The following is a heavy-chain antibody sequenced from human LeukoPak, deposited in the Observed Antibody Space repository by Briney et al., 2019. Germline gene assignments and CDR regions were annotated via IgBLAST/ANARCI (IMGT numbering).Heavy chain of an antibody. J-gene: IGHJ4*02. D-gene: IGHD6-13*01. CDR2: IYSGGTT. Sequence: GGSLRLSCAASGFTVSSNYINWVRQAPGKGLEWVSLIYSGGTTYYADSVKGRFTISRDNSKNTVHLQMNNLRAEDTAVYYCAKERGAAAATVYFDYWGQGTQVTVSS. V-gene: IGHV3-53*01. CDR1: GFTVSSNY. CDR3: AKERGAAAATVYFDY.